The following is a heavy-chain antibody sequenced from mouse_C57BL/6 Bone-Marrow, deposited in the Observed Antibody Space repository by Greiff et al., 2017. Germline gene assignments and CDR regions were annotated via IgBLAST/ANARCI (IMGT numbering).Heavy chain of an antibody. CDR1: GYTFTSYG. CDR3: ARSFYYGSSALGFGV. Sequence: QVQLKESGAELARPGASVKLSCKASGYTFTSYGISWVKQRTGQGLEWIGEIYPRSGNTYYNEKFKGKATLTADQSSSKAYMELRSLTSEDSAGYFCARSFYYGSSALGFGVWGTGTTVTVAS. J-gene: IGHJ1*03. V-gene: IGHV1-81*01. D-gene: IGHD1-1*01. CDR2: IYPRSGNT.